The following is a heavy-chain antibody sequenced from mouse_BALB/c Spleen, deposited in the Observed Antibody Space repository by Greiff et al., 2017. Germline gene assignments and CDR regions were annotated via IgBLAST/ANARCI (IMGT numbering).Heavy chain of an antibody. CDR2: ICSGSSTI. V-gene: IGHV5-17*02. Sequence: DVKLVESGGGLVQPGGSLKLSCAASGFTFSSFGMHWVRQAPEKGLEWVAYICSGSSTIYYADTVKGRFTISRDNPKNTLFLQMTSLRSEDAAMYSCEGQFITTAHYAMDYWGQGTSVTVSS. CDR1: GFTFSSFG. J-gene: IGHJ4*01. D-gene: IGHD1-2*01. CDR3: EGQFITTAHYAMDY.